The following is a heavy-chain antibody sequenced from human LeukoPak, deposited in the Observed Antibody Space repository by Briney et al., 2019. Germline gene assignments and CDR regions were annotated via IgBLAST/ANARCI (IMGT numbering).Heavy chain of an antibody. J-gene: IGHJ4*02. Sequence: PSETLSLTCAVYGGSFSGYYWSWIRQPPGKGLEWIGEINHSGSTNHNPSLKSRVTISVDTSKNQFSLKLSSVTAADTAVYYCARSKVGATTGGLWSSFRGIYFDYWGQGTLVTVSS. V-gene: IGHV4-34*01. CDR1: GGSFSGYY. CDR2: INHSGST. CDR3: ARSKVGATTGGLWSSFRGIYFDY. D-gene: IGHD1-26*01.